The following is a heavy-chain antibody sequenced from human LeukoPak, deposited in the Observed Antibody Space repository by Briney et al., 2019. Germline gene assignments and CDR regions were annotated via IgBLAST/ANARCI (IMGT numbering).Heavy chain of an antibody. D-gene: IGHD2-2*01. Sequence: GGSLRLSCAASGFTFSSYWMHWVRQAPGKGLVWVSRINTDGSSTSYADSVKGRFTISRDNAKNTLYLQMNSLRAEDTAVYYCARDSYCSGTSCYAGYYGMDVWGQGTTVTVSS. V-gene: IGHV3-74*01. J-gene: IGHJ6*02. CDR1: GFTFSSYW. CDR3: ARDSYCSGTSCYAGYYGMDV. CDR2: INTDGSST.